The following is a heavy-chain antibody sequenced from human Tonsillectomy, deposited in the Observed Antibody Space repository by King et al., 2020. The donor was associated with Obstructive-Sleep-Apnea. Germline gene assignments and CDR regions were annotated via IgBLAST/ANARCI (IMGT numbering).Heavy chain of an antibody. CDR1: GFTFNNYA. V-gene: IGHV3-23*04. J-gene: IGHJ3*01. CDR2: ISGIGYNT. CDR3: ARDPNGDYVGAFEF. Sequence: VQLVESGGDLVQPGGSLRLSCAASGFTFNNYAMTWVRQAPGKGLEWVSAISGIGYNTYYADSVKGRFTISRDNSRNTVYLQMNTLKGEDTAIYYCARDPNGDYVGAFEFWGQGTMVSVSS. D-gene: IGHD2-8*01.